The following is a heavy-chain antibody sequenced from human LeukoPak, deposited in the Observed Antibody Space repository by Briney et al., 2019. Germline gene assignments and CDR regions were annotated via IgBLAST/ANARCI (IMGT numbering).Heavy chain of an antibody. CDR2: IIPIFGTA. D-gene: IGHD6-13*01. Sequence: ASVKVSCKASGGTFSSYAISWVRQAPGQGLEWMGRIIPIFGTANYAQKFQGRVTITTDESTSTAYMELSSLRSEDTAVYYCARDKYSQTAAADNYWGQGTLVTVSS. V-gene: IGHV1-69*05. CDR3: ARDKYSQTAAADNY. J-gene: IGHJ4*02. CDR1: GGTFSSYA.